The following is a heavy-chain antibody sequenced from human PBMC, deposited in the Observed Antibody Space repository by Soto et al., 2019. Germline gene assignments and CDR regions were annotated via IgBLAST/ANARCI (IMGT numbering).Heavy chain of an antibody. Sequence: SETLSLTCAVYGGSFSGYYWSWIRQPPGKGLEWIGEINHSGSTNYNPSLKSRVTISVDTSKNQFSLKLSSVTAADTAVYYCGRESLSGSFPYYYYYYMEVWGKGTTVTVSS. D-gene: IGHD3-10*01. CDR3: GRESLSGSFPYYYYYYMEV. CDR1: GGSFSGYY. V-gene: IGHV4-34*01. J-gene: IGHJ6*03. CDR2: INHSGST.